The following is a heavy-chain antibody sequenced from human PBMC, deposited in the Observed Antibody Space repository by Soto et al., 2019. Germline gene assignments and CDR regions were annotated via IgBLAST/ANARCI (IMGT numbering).Heavy chain of an antibody. CDR2: IIAIFDTA. D-gene: IGHD2-2*01. J-gene: IGHJ6*02. V-gene: IGHV1-69*13. Sequence: ASVKVSCKASGYTFTSYGISWVRQAPGQGLEWMGGIIAIFDTANYAQKFQGRVTITADESTSTAYMELSSLRSEDTAVYYCARHDCISSSCYYYYYYSMDVWGQGTTVNVSS. CDR3: ARHDCISSSCYYYYYYSMDV. CDR1: GYTFTSYG.